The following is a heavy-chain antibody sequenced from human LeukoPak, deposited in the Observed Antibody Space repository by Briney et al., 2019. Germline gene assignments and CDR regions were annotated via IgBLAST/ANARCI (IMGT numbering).Heavy chain of an antibody. CDR2: IYYSGST. J-gene: IGHJ4*02. CDR1: GGSISSSSYY. Sequence: SETLSLTCAVSGGSISSSSYYWGWIRQPPGKGLEWIGSIYYSGSTYNPSLKSRVTISVDTSKNQFSLRLNSVTAADTAVYYCTKIETGTSDYWGQGTLVTVSS. D-gene: IGHD3-9*01. V-gene: IGHV4-39*01. CDR3: TKIETGTSDY.